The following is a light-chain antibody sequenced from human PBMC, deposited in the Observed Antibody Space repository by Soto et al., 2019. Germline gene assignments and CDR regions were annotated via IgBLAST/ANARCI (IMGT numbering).Light chain of an antibody. CDR1: SSNIGGNS. CDR2: SSN. J-gene: IGLJ2*01. V-gene: IGLV1-44*01. CDR3: AAWDDSLKGPV. Sequence: QSVVTQSPSASGTPGQRVSISYSGSSSNIGGNSVHWYQHLPGTAPKLLIYSSNQRPSGVPDRFSGSKSGTSASLAISGLQSEDEADYYCAAWDDSLKGPVFGGGTKLTVL.